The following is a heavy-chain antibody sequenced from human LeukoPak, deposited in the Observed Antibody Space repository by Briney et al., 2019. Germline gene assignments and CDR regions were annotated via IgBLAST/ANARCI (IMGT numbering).Heavy chain of an antibody. D-gene: IGHD2-21*02. CDR1: GGSISHYY. V-gene: IGHV4-59*01. CDR2: IHYSGST. CDR3: AREEDGVTDDAFDI. Sequence: SETPSLTCTVSGGSISHYYWSWIRQPPGKGLEWIAYIHYSGSTSSNPSLRSRVTISVDTSNNRFSLNLISVTAADTAVYYCAREEDGVTDDAFDIWGQGTMVTVSS. J-gene: IGHJ3*02.